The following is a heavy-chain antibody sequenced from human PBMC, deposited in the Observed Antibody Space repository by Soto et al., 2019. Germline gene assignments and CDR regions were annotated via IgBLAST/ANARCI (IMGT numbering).Heavy chain of an antibody. V-gene: IGHV3-23*01. D-gene: IGHD3-10*01. CDR2: IRGSAGNT. J-gene: IGHJ5*01. Sequence: EVQLLESGGGLVQPGGSLRLSCAGTGFTCSSYGMSWVRQAPVKGLEWVSTIRGSAGNTNYADSVKGRFTISRDDSTNTVHLQMNSLRPDDTTVYFCAKNLWFGESVFDSWGQGTLVVVSS. CDR1: GFTCSSYG. CDR3: AKNLWFGESVFDS.